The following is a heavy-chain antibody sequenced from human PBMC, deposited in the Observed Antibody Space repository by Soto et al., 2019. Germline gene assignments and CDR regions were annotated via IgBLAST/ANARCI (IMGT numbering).Heavy chain of an antibody. CDR2: ISYDGSNK. J-gene: IGHJ4*02. CDR3: SREPAYYYDRSGYSVAFGY. D-gene: IGHD3-22*01. Sequence: QVQLVESGGGVVQPGRSLRLSCAASGFTFSSYAMHWVRQAPGKGLEWVAVISYDGSNKYYADSVKGRFTISRDNSKNTLYLHMNSLSAEDTSVYYCSREPAYYYDRSGYSVAFGYWGQGTLVTVSS. CDR1: GFTFSSYA. V-gene: IGHV3-30-3*01.